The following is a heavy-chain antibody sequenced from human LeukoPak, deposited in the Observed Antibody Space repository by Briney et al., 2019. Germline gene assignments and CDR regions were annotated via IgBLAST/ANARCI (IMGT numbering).Heavy chain of an antibody. Sequence: ASVKVSCKVSGYTLTELSMHWVRQAPGKGLEWMGGFDPEDGETIYAQKFQGGVTMTEDTSTDTAYMELSSLRSEDTAVYYCATRSSTRYYYYMDVWAKGPRSPSP. J-gene: IGHJ6*03. V-gene: IGHV1-24*01. CDR2: FDPEDGET. CDR3: ATRSSTRYYYYMDV. D-gene: IGHD2-2*01. CDR1: GYTLTELS.